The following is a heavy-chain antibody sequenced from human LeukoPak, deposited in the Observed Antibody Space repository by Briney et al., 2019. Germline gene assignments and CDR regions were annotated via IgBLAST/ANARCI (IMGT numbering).Heavy chain of an antibody. CDR1: GFRFSTYW. D-gene: IGHD3-10*01. CDR3: ATWPGAWYGEDC. Sequence: GGSLRLSCAASGFRFSTYWMSWARQAPGKGLEWVADIKGDGSKRYYVDSMKGRFTITRDNAKNSVYLEMNSLRVEGTAVYYCATWPGAWYGEDCWGQGTLVTVSS. V-gene: IGHV3-7*01. CDR2: IKGDGSKR. J-gene: IGHJ4*02.